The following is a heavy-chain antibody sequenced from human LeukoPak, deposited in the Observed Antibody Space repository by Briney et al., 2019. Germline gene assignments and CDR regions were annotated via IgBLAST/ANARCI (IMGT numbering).Heavy chain of an antibody. J-gene: IGHJ4*02. D-gene: IGHD6-6*01. CDR2: IYPGDSDT. CDR1: GYSFTSYW. CDR3: ARHRSIAARRDYFDY. Sequence: GESLKISCQGSGYSFTSYWIGWVRQMPGKGLEWMGIIYPGDSDTRYSPSFQGQVTISADKSISTAYLQWSSLKASDTAMYYCARHRSIAARRDYFDYWGQGTLVTVSS. V-gene: IGHV5-51*01.